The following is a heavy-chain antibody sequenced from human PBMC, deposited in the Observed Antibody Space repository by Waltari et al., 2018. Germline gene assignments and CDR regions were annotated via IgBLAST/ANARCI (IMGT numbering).Heavy chain of an antibody. V-gene: IGHV3-15*01. CDR2: IKSKRDGATT. CDR1: GFTFTNAW. J-gene: IGHJ4*02. Sequence: EEQLVESGGGLVKPGGSLRLSCAASGFTFTNAWMNWVRQAPGKGLEWVGRIKSKRDGATTEYAAPVKGRFTISRDDSKNTLYLQMNSLKTEDTAVYYCITDDTGHDWGYWGQGTLVTVSS. D-gene: IGHD5-12*01. CDR3: ITDDTGHDWGY.